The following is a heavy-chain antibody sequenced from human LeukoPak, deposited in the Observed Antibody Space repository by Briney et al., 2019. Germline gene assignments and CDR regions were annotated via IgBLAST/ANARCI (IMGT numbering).Heavy chain of an antibody. J-gene: IGHJ4*02. CDR1: GGTFSSYA. CDR2: INPNSGGT. CDR3: ARQRWRYYYGSGSYYSL. V-gene: IGHV1-2*02. D-gene: IGHD3-10*01. Sequence: ASVKVSCKASGGTFSSYAISWVRQAPGQGLEWMGWINPNSGGTNYAQKFQGRVTMTRDTSISTAYMELSRLRSDDTAVYYCARQRWRYYYGSGSYYSLWGQGTLVTVSS.